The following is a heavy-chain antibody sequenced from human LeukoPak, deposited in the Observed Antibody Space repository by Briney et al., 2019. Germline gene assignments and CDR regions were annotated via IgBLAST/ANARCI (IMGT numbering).Heavy chain of an antibody. Sequence: GGSLRLSCAASRFTFSSYWMGWVRQAPGKGLEWVANIKRDGSEKYYVDSVKGRFTISRDNAKNSLYLQMNSLRAEDTAVYYCARENYFDYWGQGTLVTVSS. V-gene: IGHV3-7*01. J-gene: IGHJ4*02. CDR1: RFTFSSYW. CDR3: ARENYFDY. CDR2: IKRDGSEK.